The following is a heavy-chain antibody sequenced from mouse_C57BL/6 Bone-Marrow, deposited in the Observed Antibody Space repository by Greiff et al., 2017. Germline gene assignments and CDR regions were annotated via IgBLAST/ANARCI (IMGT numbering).Heavy chain of an antibody. CDR3: ARHGGYFDV. Sequence: DVMLVESGGGLVQPGGSLKLSCAASGFTFSDYYMYWVRQTPEKRLEWVAYISNGGGSTYYPDTVKGRFTISRDNAKNTLYLQMGRLKSEDTAMYYCARHGGYFDVWGTGTTVTVSS. CDR1: GFTFSDYY. V-gene: IGHV5-12*01. CDR2: ISNGGGST. J-gene: IGHJ1*03.